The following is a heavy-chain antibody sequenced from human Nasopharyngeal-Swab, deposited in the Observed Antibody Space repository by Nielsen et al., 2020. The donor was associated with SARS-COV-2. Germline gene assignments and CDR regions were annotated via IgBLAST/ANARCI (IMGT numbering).Heavy chain of an antibody. CDR2: IYNTGTT. D-gene: IGHD1-26*01. CDR1: GGSIRSDPFY. CDR3: AREVGARAGYVY. Sequence: SETLSLTCKVSGGSIRSDPFYWVWLGQPPGKGLEWIGSIYNTGTTFYNPSLESRATLSRDTSKNEFSLRLSSLAAADSAVYFCAREVGARAGYVYWGQGLLVTVSS. J-gene: IGHJ4*02. V-gene: IGHV4-39*07.